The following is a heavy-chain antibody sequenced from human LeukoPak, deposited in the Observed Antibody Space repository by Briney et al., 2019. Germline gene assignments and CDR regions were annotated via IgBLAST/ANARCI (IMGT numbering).Heavy chain of an antibody. CDR1: GDSVSSKSAA. CDR3: ARFLSTTWFLNWFDP. CDR2: TYYRSRWYN. V-gene: IGHV6-1*01. D-gene: IGHD6-13*01. J-gene: IGHJ5*02. Sequence: SQTLSLTCAISGDSVSSKSAAWNWIRQSPSRGLEWLGSTYYRSRWYNDYAESVKSRITINPDTSKNQFSLQLNSVTPEDTAVYYCARFLSTTWFLNWFDPWGQGTRVTVSS.